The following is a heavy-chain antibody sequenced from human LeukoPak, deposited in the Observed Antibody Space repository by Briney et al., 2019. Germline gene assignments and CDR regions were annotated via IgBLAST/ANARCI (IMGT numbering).Heavy chain of an antibody. CDR1: GFTFRSYG. Sequence: GKSLRLSCAASGFTFRSYGMHWVRQAPGKGLEWVAVIWYDGSNKYYADSVKGRFTISRDNSENTLYLQMNSLRAEDTAVYYCARQGYPDAFDIWGQGTMVAVSS. V-gene: IGHV3-33*01. CDR3: ARQGYPDAFDI. D-gene: IGHD6-13*01. CDR2: IWYDGSNK. J-gene: IGHJ3*02.